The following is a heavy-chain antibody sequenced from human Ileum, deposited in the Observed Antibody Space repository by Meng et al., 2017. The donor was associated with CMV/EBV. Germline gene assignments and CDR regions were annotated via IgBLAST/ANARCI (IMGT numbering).Heavy chain of an antibody. CDR2: ISSSSSYI. V-gene: IGHV3-21*01. J-gene: IGHJ4*02. Sequence: SLRLSCAASGFTFSSYSMNWVRQAPGKGLGWVSFISSSSSYIYYADSVKGRVTISRDNAKNSLYLQMNSLRGEDTAVYYCARDRGGSSYGLIWGQGTLVTVSS. CDR3: ARDRGGSSYGLI. D-gene: IGHD1-26*01. CDR1: GFTFSSYS.